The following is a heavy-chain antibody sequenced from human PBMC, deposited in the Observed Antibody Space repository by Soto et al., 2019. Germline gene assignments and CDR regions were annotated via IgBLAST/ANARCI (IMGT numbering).Heavy chain of an antibody. V-gene: IGHV1-8*01. CDR1: GYTFTSYD. Sequence: QVQLVQSGAEVKKPGASVKVSCKASGYTFTSYDINWVRQATGQGLEWMGWMNPNSGNTGYAQKFQGKVTMTRNTSISTAYMELSSLRSEDTAVYYCARGIAAAGTTLFDYWGQGTLVTVSS. D-gene: IGHD6-13*01. J-gene: IGHJ4*02. CDR3: ARGIAAAGTTLFDY. CDR2: MNPNSGNT.